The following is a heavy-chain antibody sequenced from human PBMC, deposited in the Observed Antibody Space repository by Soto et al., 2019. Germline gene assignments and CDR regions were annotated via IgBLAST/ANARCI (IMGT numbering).Heavy chain of an antibody. CDR1: GYTFTSYA. D-gene: IGHD6-19*01. V-gene: IGHV1-3*01. CDR3: ARVSGISVAEV. CDR2: INAGNGNT. Sequence: ASVKVSCKASGYTFTSYAIHWVRQAPGQRLEWMGWINAGNGNTKYSQKFQGRVTITRDTFASTAYMELSSLRSEDTAVFYCARVSGISVAEVWGQGTLVTVSS. J-gene: IGHJ4*02.